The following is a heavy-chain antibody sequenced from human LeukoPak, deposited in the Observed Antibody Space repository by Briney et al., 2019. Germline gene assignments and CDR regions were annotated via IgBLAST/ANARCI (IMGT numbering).Heavy chain of an antibody. D-gene: IGHD3-22*01. CDR3: ARGGYFDTSGNLFDY. V-gene: IGHV4-59*12. J-gene: IGHJ4*02. CDR2: VYHSGTT. Sequence: SETLSLTCTVSGGSISSYYWSWIRQPPGKGLEWIGYVYHSGTTLYNPSLKSLKSRVTISVDKSRNQFSLKVKSVTAADTAVYYCARGGYFDTSGNLFDYWGQGTLVTVSS. CDR1: GGSISSYY.